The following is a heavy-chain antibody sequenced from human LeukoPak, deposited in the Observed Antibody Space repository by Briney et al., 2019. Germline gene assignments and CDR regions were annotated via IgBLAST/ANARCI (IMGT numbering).Heavy chain of an antibody. V-gene: IGHV3-30*03. Sequence: PGRSLRLSCAASGFTFSTYGMHWVRQAPGKGLEWVAVLSYDGSSENYADSVKGRFTISRDNSKSTLYLQMNSLRAEDTAVYYCAPGGGYPRSFDYWGQGTLVTVSS. CDR2: LSYDGSSE. CDR3: APGGGYPRSFDY. CDR1: GFTFSTYG. J-gene: IGHJ4*02. D-gene: IGHD5-12*01.